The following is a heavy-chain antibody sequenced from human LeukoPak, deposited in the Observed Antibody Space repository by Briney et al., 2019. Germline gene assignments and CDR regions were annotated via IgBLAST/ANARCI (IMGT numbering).Heavy chain of an antibody. CDR3: ASGSLGDGYGVGDYYQYMDV. V-gene: IGHV1-69*05. CDR2: IMPLFGTA. D-gene: IGHD5-24*01. J-gene: IGHJ6*03. Sequence: SVKASCKASGGTFKSYAISWVRQAPGQGLEWMGGIMPLFGTANYAQEFQGRVTFTTDESASTAYMEVSSLRSEDTAVYYCASGSLGDGYGVGDYYQYMDVWGKGTTVTVSS. CDR1: GGTFKSYA.